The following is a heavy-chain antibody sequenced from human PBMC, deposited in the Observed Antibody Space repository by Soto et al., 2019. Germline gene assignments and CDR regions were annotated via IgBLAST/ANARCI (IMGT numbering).Heavy chain of an antibody. V-gene: IGHV5-10-1*01. D-gene: IGHD6-13*01. CDR3: ARHQQLNYYYYGMDV. Sequence: GESLKISCKGSGYSFTSYWISWVRQMPGKGLEWMGRIDPSDSYTNYSPSFQGHVTISADKSVSTAYLQWSSLKASDTAIYYCARHQQLNYYYYGMDVWGQGTTVTVSS. CDR1: GYSFTSYW. CDR2: IDPSDSYT. J-gene: IGHJ6*02.